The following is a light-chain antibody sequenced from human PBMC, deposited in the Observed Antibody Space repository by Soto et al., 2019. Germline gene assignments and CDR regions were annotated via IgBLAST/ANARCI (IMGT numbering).Light chain of an antibody. V-gene: IGLV1-44*01. CDR1: NSNIGSNT. Sequence: QLVLTQPPSASGTPGQRVTISCSGSNSNIGSNTVHWYQQLPGTAPKLLIYSNNQRPSGVPDRFSGSKSGTSASLSISGLQSEDEADYYCAAWDDILNGVVFGGGTKVTVL. J-gene: IGLJ2*01. CDR3: AAWDDILNGVV. CDR2: SNN.